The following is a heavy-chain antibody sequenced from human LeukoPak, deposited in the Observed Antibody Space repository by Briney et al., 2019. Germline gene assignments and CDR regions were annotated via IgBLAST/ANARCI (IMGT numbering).Heavy chain of an antibody. CDR3: ARELQYQLLSPHMDV. V-gene: IGHV1-2*02. CDR1: GYTFTGYY. J-gene: IGHJ6*02. CDR2: INPNSGGT. D-gene: IGHD2-2*01. Sequence: EASVKVSCKASGYTFTGYYMHWVRQAPGQGLEWTGWINPNSGGTNYAQKFQGRVTMTRDTSISTAYMELSRLRSDDTAVHYCARELQYQLLSPHMDVWGQGATVTVSS.